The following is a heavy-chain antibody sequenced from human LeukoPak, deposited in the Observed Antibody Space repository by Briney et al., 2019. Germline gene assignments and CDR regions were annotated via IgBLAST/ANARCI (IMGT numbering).Heavy chain of an antibody. CDR1: GFTFSSYA. CDR3: ARDSGGDYVLDY. Sequence: PGGSLRLSCAASGFTFSSYAMHWVRQAPGKGLEWVAVISYDGSNKYYADSVKGRFTISRDNSKNTLYLQMNSLRAEDTAVYYCARDSGGDYVLDYWGQGTLVTVSS. V-gene: IGHV3-30-3*01. CDR2: ISYDGSNK. J-gene: IGHJ4*02. D-gene: IGHD4-17*01.